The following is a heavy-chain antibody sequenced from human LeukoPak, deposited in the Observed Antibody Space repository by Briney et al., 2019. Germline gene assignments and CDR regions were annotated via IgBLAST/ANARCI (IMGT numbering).Heavy chain of an antibody. CDR2: INHSGST. CDR3: ASSCSGGSCSTPTRLDY. CDR1: GGSISSYY. V-gene: IGHV4-34*01. Sequence: PSETLSLTCTVSGGSISSYYWSWIRQPPGKGLEWIGEINHSGSTNYNPSLKSRVTISVDTSKNQFSLKLSSVTAADTAVYYCASSCSGGSCSTPTRLDYWGQGTLVTVSS. J-gene: IGHJ4*02. D-gene: IGHD2-15*01.